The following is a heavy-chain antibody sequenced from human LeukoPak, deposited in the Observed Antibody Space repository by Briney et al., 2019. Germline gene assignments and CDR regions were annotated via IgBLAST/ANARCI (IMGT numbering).Heavy chain of an antibody. CDR1: GYSITSSSW. Sequence: SDTLSLTCAVSGYSITSSSWWGWIRQPPGKGLEWIGYIYHSGTTYYNPSLQSRVTMSVDTSKNQLSLKLSSVTAVDTAVYYCARKENVYYYFDYWGQGTLVTVSS. CDR3: ARKENVYYYFDY. J-gene: IGHJ4*02. V-gene: IGHV4-28*01. CDR2: IYHSGTT. D-gene: IGHD3-10*01.